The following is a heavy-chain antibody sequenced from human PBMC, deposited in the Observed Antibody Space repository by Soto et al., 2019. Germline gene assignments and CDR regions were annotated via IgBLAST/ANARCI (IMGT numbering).Heavy chain of an antibody. Sequence: SETLSLTCAVYGGSFSGYYWSWIRQPPGKGLEWIGEINHSGSTNYNPSLKSRVTISVDTSKNQFSLKLSSVTAADTAVYYCARDGHDFWSGGFGGDVWGKGTTVTVSS. D-gene: IGHD3-3*01. V-gene: IGHV4-34*01. CDR2: INHSGST. CDR3: ARDGHDFWSGGFGGDV. J-gene: IGHJ6*04. CDR1: GGSFSGYY.